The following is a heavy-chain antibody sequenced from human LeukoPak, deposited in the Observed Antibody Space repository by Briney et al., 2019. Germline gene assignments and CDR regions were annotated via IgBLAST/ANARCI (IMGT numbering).Heavy chain of an antibody. CDR2: ISRSSSYI. CDR1: GFTFSSYS. V-gene: IGHV3-21*01. J-gene: IGHJ5*02. CDR3: ARSGWRYCSSTSCYSWFDP. Sequence: KPGGSLRLSCAASGFTFSSYSMNWVRQAPGKGLEWVSSISRSSSYIYYADSVKGRFTISRDNAKNSLYLQMNSLRAEDTAVYYCARSGWRYCSSTSCYSWFDPWGQGTLVTVSS. D-gene: IGHD2-2*02.